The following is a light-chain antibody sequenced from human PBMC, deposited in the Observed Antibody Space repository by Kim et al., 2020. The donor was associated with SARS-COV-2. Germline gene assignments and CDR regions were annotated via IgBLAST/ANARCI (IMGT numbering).Light chain of an antibody. CDR3: LQTDTAPWT. CDR1: QSISTS. V-gene: IGKV1-39*01. J-gene: IGKJ1*01. CDR2: AAT. Sequence: DIQMTQSPSSLSASVGDRVTITCRASQSISTSLNWFQQKPGKAPNLLVYAATSLQSGVPSRFSGGGSETDFTLTISSLQPEDFATYYCLQTDTAPWTFGQGTKVDIK.